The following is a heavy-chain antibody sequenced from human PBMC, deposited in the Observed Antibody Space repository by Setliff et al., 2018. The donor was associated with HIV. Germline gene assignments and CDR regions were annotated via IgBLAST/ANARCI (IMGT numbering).Heavy chain of an antibody. CDR2: IIPIFGTA. CDR3: AREGDCSGGSCYYYYGMDV. D-gene: IGHD2-15*01. V-gene: IGHV1-69*05. CDR1: GGTFSSYA. J-gene: IGHJ6*02. Sequence: ASVKVSCKASGGTFSSYAISWVRQAPGQGLEWMGGIIPIFGTANYAQKFQGRVTITTDESTSTAYMELSSLRSEDTAVYHCAREGDCSGGSCYYYYGMDVWGQGTTVTVSS.